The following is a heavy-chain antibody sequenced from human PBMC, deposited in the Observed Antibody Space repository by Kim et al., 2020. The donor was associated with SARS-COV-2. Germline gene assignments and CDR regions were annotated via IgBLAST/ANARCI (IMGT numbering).Heavy chain of an antibody. Sequence: GGSLRLSCAASGFTFDDYGMSWVRQAPGKGLEWVSGINWNGGSTGYADSVKGRFTISRDKAKNSLYLQMNSLRAEDTALYNCSRAQMTRHFNYDILTGYSHGAFDIWGQGTMVTVSS. CDR3: SRAQMTRHFNYDILTGYSHGAFDI. CDR2: INWNGGST. V-gene: IGHV3-20*01. CDR1: GFTFDDYG. D-gene: IGHD3-9*01. J-gene: IGHJ3*02.